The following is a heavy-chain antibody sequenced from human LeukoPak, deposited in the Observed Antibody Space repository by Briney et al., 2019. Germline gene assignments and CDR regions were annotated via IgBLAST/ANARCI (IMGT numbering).Heavy chain of an antibody. J-gene: IGHJ6*03. Sequence: GASVKVSCKASGYTFTSYDTNWVRQATGQGLEWMGWMNPNSGNTGYAQKFQGRVTMTRNTSISTAYMELSNLRSEDTAVYYWARGPYGSGRYPMDVWGKGTTVTVSS. D-gene: IGHD3-10*01. V-gene: IGHV1-8*01. CDR1: GYTFTSYD. CDR2: MNPNSGNT. CDR3: ARGPYGSGRYPMDV.